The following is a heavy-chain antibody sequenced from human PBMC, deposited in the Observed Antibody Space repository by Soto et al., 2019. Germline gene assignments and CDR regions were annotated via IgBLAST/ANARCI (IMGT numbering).Heavy chain of an antibody. CDR3: ARAPGVVPAAMTDYYYYYMDV. J-gene: IGHJ6*03. D-gene: IGHD2-2*01. CDR1: GGSISSGGYY. CDR2: IYYSGST. V-gene: IGHV4-31*03. Sequence: QVQLQESGPGLVKPSQTLSLTCTVSGGSISSGGYYWSWIRQHPGKGLEWIGYIYYSGSTYYNPSLKRRVTTSVDTSKNQFSLKLSSVTAADTAVYYCARAPGVVPAAMTDYYYYYMDVWGKGTTVTVSS.